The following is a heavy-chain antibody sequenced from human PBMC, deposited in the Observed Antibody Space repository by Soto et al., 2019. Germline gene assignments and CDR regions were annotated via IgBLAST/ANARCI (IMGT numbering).Heavy chain of an antibody. CDR1: GFTFSSFA. CDR2: ISGSGDGT. Sequence: GGSLRLSCTASGFTFSSFALSWVRQAPGKGLEWVSAISGSGDGTDYADSVKGRFTISRDNSKNTLYLQMNSLRAEDTAVYYCAGPGYSSQDYWGQGALVTVSS. CDR3: AGPGYSSQDY. V-gene: IGHV3-23*01. J-gene: IGHJ4*02. D-gene: IGHD5-18*01.